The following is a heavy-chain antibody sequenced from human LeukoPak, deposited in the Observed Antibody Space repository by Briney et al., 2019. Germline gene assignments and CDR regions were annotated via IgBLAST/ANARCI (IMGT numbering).Heavy chain of an antibody. CDR3: ARDGAVAGTRYYFDY. J-gene: IGHJ4*02. D-gene: IGHD6-19*01. Sequence: ASVKVSCKASGGTFSSYAISWVRQAPGQGLEWMGRIIPILGIANYAQKFQGRVTITADKSTSTAYMELSSLRSEDTAVYYCARDGAVAGTRYYFDYWGQGTLVTVSS. V-gene: IGHV1-69*04. CDR1: GGTFSSYA. CDR2: IIPILGIA.